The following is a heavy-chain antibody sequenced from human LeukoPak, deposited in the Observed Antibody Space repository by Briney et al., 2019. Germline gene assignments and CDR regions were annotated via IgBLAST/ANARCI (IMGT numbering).Heavy chain of an antibody. D-gene: IGHD3-22*01. CDR2: IHYSGST. Sequence: PSETLSLTCTVSGGSISSYYWSWIRQPPGEGLEWIGYIHYSGSTNYNPSLKSRVTISVDTSKKQFSLKLSSVTAADTAVYYCARHATTYYYDSSGYYQVYFDYWGQGTPVTVSS. CDR1: GGSISSYY. V-gene: IGHV4-59*08. CDR3: ARHATTYYYDSSGYYQVYFDY. J-gene: IGHJ4*02.